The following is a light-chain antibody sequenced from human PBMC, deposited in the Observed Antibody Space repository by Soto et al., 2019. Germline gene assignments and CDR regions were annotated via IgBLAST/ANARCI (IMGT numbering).Light chain of an antibody. V-gene: IGLV2-14*01. Sequence: QSALTQPASVSGSPGQSITISCTGTSSDVGFYNYVSWYQQHPGKAPRLMIYDVSNRPSGVSNRFSGSKSGNTASLTISGLQAEDEADYSCSSYTTSSTLAFGGGTKLTVL. J-gene: IGLJ2*01. CDR1: SSDVGFYNY. CDR3: SSYTTSSTLA. CDR2: DVS.